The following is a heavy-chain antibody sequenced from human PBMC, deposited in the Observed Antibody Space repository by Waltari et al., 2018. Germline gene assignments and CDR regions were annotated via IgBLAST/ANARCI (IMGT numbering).Heavy chain of an antibody. D-gene: IGHD5-18*01. Sequence: EVHLLESGGGLVQPGGSLRLACTTPMFPLSNYALSWARKAPGKGLWWVSAITGSGLTTYYADSVKGRFTVSRDNSRNTVFLQMNTLRGDDTAVYYCAKEWEDTAMVAYYFDSWGQGTLVTVSS. CDR3: AKEWEDTAMVAYYFDS. J-gene: IGHJ4*02. V-gene: IGHV3-23*01. CDR1: MFPLSNYA. CDR2: ITGSGLTT.